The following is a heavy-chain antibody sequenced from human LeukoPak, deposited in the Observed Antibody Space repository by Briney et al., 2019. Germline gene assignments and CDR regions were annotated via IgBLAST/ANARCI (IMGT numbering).Heavy chain of an antibody. J-gene: IGHJ4*02. V-gene: IGHV1-18*04. CDR2: ISGYNGHT. D-gene: IGHD5-18*01. CDR1: GYAFSDHG. Sequence: GASVKVSCTATGYAFSDHGVNWVRQAPGQGLEWMGWISGYNGHTSYAQKFQGRVMVITDRSTNTAYLELRSLRSDDTAVYYCARVPNPRNTYGYNDKWGQGTLVTVSS. CDR3: ARVPNPRNTYGYNDK.